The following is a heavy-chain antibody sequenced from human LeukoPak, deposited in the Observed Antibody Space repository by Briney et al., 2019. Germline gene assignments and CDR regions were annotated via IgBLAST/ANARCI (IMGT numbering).Heavy chain of an antibody. CDR2: IYTSGST. V-gene: IGHV4-61*02. CDR3: AREGAADHHYFDY. CDR1: GGSISSGSYY. J-gene: IGHJ4*02. Sequence: PSETLSLTCTVSGGSISSGSYYWSWIRQPAGKGLEWTGRIYTSGSTNYNPSLKSRVTISVDTSKNQFSLKLSSVTAADTAVYYCAREGAADHHYFDYWGQGTLVTVSS. D-gene: IGHD2-15*01.